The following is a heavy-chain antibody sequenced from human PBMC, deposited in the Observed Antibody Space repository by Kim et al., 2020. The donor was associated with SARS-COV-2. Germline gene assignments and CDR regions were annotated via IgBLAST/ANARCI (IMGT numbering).Heavy chain of an antibody. CDR3: ARDHPYYYDSSGSS. D-gene: IGHD3-22*01. V-gene: IGHV3-30*04. Sequence: GGSLRLSCAASGFTFSSYAMHWVRQAPGKGLEWVAVISYDGSNKYYADSVKGRFTISRDNSKNTLYLQMNSLRAEDTAVYYCARDHPYYYDSSGSSWGQG. CDR1: GFTFSSYA. CDR2: ISYDGSNK. J-gene: IGHJ1*01.